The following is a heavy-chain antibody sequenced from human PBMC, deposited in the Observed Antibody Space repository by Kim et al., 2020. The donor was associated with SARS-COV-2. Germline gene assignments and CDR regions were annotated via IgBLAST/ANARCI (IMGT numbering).Heavy chain of an antibody. CDR1: GFTFSSYS. CDR3: ARDRGSGGKQQPRSWSGYYYYGMDV. CDR2: ISSSSSYI. D-gene: IGHD6-13*01. J-gene: IGHJ6*02. V-gene: IGHV3-21*01. Sequence: GGSLRLSCAASGFTFSSYSMNWVRQAPGKGLEWVSSISSSSSYIYYADSVKGRFTISRDNAKNSLYLQMNSLRAEDTAVYYCARDRGSGGKQQPRSWSGYYYYGMDVWGQGTTVTVSS.